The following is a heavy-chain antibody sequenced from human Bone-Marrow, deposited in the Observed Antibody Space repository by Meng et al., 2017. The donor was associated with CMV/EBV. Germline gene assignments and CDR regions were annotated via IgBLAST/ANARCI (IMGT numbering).Heavy chain of an antibody. J-gene: IGHJ4*02. CDR1: GYTFTSYD. Sequence: ASVKVSCKASGYTFTSYDINWVRQAAGQGLEWMGWMNPYSSNTGYAQKFHGRVTMTSNSSIRTAFMELSSLRSEDTAVYYCARQLFKYSSSSHSLGYWGQGTLVTVSS. D-gene: IGHD6-6*01. CDR3: ARQLFKYSSSSHSLGY. V-gene: IGHV1-8*01. CDR2: MNPYSSNT.